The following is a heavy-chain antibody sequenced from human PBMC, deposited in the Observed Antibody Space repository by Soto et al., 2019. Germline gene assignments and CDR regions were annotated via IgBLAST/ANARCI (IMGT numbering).Heavy chain of an antibody. Sequence: EVQLLESGGGLVQPGGSLRLSCAASGLTFSSYAMNWVRQAPGKGLGWVSGISYSGDSTYYADSVRGRFTISRDNSKNTLYLQMNSLRAEDTATYYCANLNWNYGLGAFDIWGQGTMVTVSS. CDR3: ANLNWNYGLGAFDI. D-gene: IGHD1-7*01. V-gene: IGHV3-23*01. CDR1: GLTFSSYA. J-gene: IGHJ3*02. CDR2: ISYSGDST.